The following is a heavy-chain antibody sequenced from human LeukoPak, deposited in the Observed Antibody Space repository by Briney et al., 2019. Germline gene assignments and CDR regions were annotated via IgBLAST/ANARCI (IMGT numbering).Heavy chain of an antibody. Sequence: KPGESLKISCESSGYSFTSYWITWVRQMPGKGLEWMGTIYTSDSYTNYSPSFEGHVTLSADKSISTAYLQWSSLRASDTAMYFCARFSSSWYGDYWGQGTLVTVSS. CDR2: IYTSDSYT. D-gene: IGHD6-13*01. CDR1: GYSFTSYW. J-gene: IGHJ4*02. V-gene: IGHV5-10-1*01. CDR3: ARFSSSWYGDY.